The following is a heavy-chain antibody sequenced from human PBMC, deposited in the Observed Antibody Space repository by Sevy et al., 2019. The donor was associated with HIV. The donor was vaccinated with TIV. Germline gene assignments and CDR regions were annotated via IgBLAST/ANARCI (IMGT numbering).Heavy chain of an antibody. Sequence: SETLSLTCTVSGASISTYVWTWIRQPPGKGLEWVGYFFFTGNPNYNPSLSSQVTIAGDTSKNQFSLTLSPVTAAGTAVYYCATGAGVSKSDFWGQGTLVTVSS. CDR2: FFFTGNP. J-gene: IGHJ4*02. CDR1: GASISTYV. CDR3: ATGAGVSKSDF. V-gene: IGHV4-59*12. D-gene: IGHD3-10*01.